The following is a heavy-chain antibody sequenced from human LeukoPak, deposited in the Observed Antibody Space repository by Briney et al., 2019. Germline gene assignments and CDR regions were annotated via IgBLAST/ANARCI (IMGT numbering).Heavy chain of an antibody. CDR1: GFTFSSYE. D-gene: IGHD1-7*01. Sequence: GGSLRLSCAASGFTFSSYEMNWVRQAPGKGLEWVSYISSSGSTIYYADSVKGRFTISRDNAKNSLYLQMNSLRAEDTAVYYCARDGQFRTGTTDYWGQGTLVTVSS. V-gene: IGHV3-48*03. J-gene: IGHJ4*02. CDR2: ISSSGSTI. CDR3: ARDGQFRTGTTDY.